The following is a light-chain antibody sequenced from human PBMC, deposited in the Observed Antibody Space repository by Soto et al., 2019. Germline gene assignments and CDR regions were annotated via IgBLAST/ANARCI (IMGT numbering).Light chain of an antibody. Sequence: EIVLTQSPATLSLSPGERATLSCRASQTFSSHLAWYQQKPGQAPRLLIYDASKRATGIPARFSGRGSGTHFTLTLSSLAPEACAVYSCQQRSHWPPVIAFGQGTRLEIK. CDR3: QQRSHWPPVIA. V-gene: IGKV3-11*01. J-gene: IGKJ5*01. CDR1: QTFSSH. CDR2: DAS.